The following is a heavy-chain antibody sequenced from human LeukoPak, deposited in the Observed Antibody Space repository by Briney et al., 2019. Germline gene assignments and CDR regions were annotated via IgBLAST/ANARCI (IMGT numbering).Heavy chain of an antibody. Sequence: PSETLSLTCTVSNGSVGSGGYSWSWIRQPPGKGLGWIGYVYHSWATCYNPYLTSRISITMDRSKNQFSLRLRSVTAADTAVYFCASSHCGGDCFSSVAFDFWGHGTMVTVSS. D-gene: IGHD2-21*02. CDR1: NGSVGSGGYS. J-gene: IGHJ3*01. CDR2: VYHSWAT. CDR3: ASSHCGGDCFSSVAFDF. V-gene: IGHV4-30-2*01.